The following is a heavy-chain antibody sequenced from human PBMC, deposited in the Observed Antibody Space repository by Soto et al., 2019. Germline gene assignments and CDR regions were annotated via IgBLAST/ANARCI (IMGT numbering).Heavy chain of an antibody. CDR1: GFIFRSYW. D-gene: IGHD3-10*01. J-gene: IGHJ6*03. CDR3: ARVRGVLIRPYYFYMDV. CDR2: IDVDGSST. Sequence: GGSLRLSCAASGFIFRSYWMLWVRQAPGKGLVWVSRIDVDGSSTNYADSVKGRFTISRDNAKNTLFLQMNSLRAEDKAVYYCARVRGVLIRPYYFYMDVGGKGTTVTVSS. V-gene: IGHV3-74*01.